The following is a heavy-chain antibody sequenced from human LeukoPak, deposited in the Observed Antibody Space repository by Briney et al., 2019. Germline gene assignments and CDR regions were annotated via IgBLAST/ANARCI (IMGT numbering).Heavy chain of an antibody. D-gene: IGHD2-2*01. J-gene: IGHJ4*02. CDR3: AKSXXXKXCSSTSCYFDY. CDR2: ISGSGGST. CDR1: GXTFSSYA. Sequence: GGSLRLSCAXXGXTFSSYAMSWXXXXXGKGLEWVSAISGSGGSTYYADSVXXRFTISRDNSKNXLYLQMNSLRAEDTAVYYCAKSXXXKXCSSTSCYFDYWGQGTLVTVSS. V-gene: IGHV3-23*01.